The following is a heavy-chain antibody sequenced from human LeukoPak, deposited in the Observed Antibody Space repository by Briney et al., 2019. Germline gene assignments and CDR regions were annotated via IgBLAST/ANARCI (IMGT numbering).Heavy chain of an antibody. V-gene: IGHV5-10-1*01. CDR1: GYSFTSYW. Sequence: GESLKISCKGSGYSFTSYWISWVRQMPGKGLEWMGRIDPSDSYTNYSPSFQGHVTISADKSISTAYLQWSSLKASDTAMNYCARQFKAAGTPFDYWGQGTLVTVSS. CDR2: IDPSDSYT. CDR3: ARQFKAAGTPFDY. D-gene: IGHD6-13*01. J-gene: IGHJ4*02.